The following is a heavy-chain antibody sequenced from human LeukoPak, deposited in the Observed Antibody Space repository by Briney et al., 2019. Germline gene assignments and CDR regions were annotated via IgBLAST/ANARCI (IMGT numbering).Heavy chain of an antibody. D-gene: IGHD3-16*02. J-gene: IGHJ4*01. CDR3: ATESSLSN. Sequence: TGGSLRLSCAASGFNFGSYAMDWVRQAPGKGLEWVGDISYDGGYQSYAVSVRGRFTISRDNSKNTLFLQMNSLRPEDAAVYYCATESSLSNWGHGTLVTVSS. CDR2: ISYDGGYQ. V-gene: IGHV3-30*03. CDR1: GFNFGSYA.